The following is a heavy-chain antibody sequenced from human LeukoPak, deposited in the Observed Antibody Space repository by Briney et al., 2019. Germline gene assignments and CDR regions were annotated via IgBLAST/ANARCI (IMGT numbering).Heavy chain of an antibody. J-gene: IGHJ4*02. CDR2: IYYSGST. V-gene: IGHV4-30-4*08. Sequence: PSQTLSLTCTASGGSISSGDYYWSWIRQPPGKGLEWIGYIYYSGSTYYNPSLKRRFTISVDTSKNQFSPKLSSVTATDTAVYYCARDRASTRSGSYFDYWGQGALVTVSS. D-gene: IGHD1-1*01. CDR1: GGSISSGDYY. CDR3: ARDRASTRSGSYFDY.